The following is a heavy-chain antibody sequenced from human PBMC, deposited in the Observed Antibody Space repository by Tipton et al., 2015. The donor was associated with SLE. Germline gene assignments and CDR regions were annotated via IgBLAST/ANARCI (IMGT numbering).Heavy chain of an antibody. J-gene: IGHJ3*02. D-gene: IGHD3-22*01. V-gene: IGHV3-53*01. Sequence: SLRLSCAASGFTVSSNYMSWVRQAPGKGLEWVSVIYSGGSTYYADSVKGRFTISRDNSKNTLYLQMNSLRAEDTAVYYCARERLRHYYDSSGRDAFDIWGQGTMVTVSS. CDR2: IYSGGST. CDR1: GFTVSSNY. CDR3: ARERLRHYYDSSGRDAFDI.